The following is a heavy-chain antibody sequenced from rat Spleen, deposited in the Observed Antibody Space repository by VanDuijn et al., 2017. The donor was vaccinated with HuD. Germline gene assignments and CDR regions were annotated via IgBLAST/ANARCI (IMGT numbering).Heavy chain of an antibody. CDR3: ARLWERYWYFDF. Sequence: EVQLVESGGGLVQPGRSLKLSCAASGFTFSDYAMAWVRQAPKKGLEGVATIIYDGSSTYYRDSVKGRFTISRDNAKSTLYLQLDSLRSEDTATYYCARLWERYWYFDFWGPGTMVTVSS. D-gene: IGHD5-1*01. CDR2: IIYDGSST. CDR1: GFTFSDYA. J-gene: IGHJ1*01. V-gene: IGHV5-17*01.